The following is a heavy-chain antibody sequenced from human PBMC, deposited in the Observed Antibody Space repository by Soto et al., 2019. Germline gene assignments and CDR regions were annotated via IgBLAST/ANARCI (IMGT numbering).Heavy chain of an antibody. Sequence: LSLTCTVSGGSISSNSYYWDWIRQPPGKGLDWIGSIYHRGSTYYNPSLKSRVAISVDPSTNQFSLTLTSVTAADTAVYYCARRSPLVYGNPFDHWGQGTLVTVSS. J-gene: IGHJ5*02. D-gene: IGHD3-10*01. V-gene: IGHV4-39*01. CDR3: ARRSPLVYGNPFDH. CDR2: IYHRGST. CDR1: GGSISSNSYY.